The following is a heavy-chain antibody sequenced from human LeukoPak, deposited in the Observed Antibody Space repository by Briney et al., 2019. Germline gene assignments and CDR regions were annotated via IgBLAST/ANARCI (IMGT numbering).Heavy chain of an antibody. D-gene: IGHD2-15*01. CDR3: GRDVGP. J-gene: IGHJ5*02. CDR1: GFTVGNNY. V-gene: IGHV3-53*01. CDR2: IYSNGVT. Sequence: PGGSLRLSCAASGFTVGNNYMRWVRQAPGKGLEWASLIYSNGVTDYADSVRGRFSISRDNSKNTMYLQMNSLRAEDTALYYCGRDVGPWGQGTLVTVSS.